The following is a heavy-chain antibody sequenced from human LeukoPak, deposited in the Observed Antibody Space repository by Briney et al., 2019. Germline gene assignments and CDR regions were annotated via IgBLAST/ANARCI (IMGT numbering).Heavy chain of an antibody. J-gene: IGHJ4*02. V-gene: IGHV3-23*01. CDR2: ISGGGGST. D-gene: IGHD3-16*01. Sequence: GRSLRLSCAASGFTFSSYAMSWVRQTPGKGLDWVSTISGGGGSTDYADSVKGRFTISRDKSKNALYLQMSSLRAEDTAIYCCTKGISSYLWGHFDCWGQGTLVTVSS. CDR3: TKGISSYLWGHFDC. CDR1: GFTFSSYA.